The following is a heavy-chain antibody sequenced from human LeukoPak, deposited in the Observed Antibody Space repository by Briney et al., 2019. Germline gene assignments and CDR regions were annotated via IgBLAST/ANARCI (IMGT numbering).Heavy chain of an antibody. V-gene: IGHV1-24*01. CDR2: FDPEDGET. D-gene: IGHD1-1*01. CDR3: ATLAGLERRAPAEGDDY. Sequence: ASVKVSCKVSGYTLTELSMHWVRQAPGKGLEWMGGFDPEDGETIYAQKFQGRVTMTEDTSTDTAYMELSSLRSEDTAVYYCATLAGLERRAPAEGDDYWGQGTLVTVSS. CDR1: GYTLTELS. J-gene: IGHJ4*02.